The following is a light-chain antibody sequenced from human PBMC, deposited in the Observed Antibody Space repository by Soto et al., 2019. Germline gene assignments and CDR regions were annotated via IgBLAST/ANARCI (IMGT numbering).Light chain of an antibody. Sequence: QSVLTQPPSASGTPGQRVTISCSGSNSNIGSNTVNWYQQLPGTAPKLLIYYDNLRPSGVPDRISGSKSGTSASLAISGLQSDDEADYYCSSFSSITREVFGGGTKLTVL. CDR2: YDN. CDR1: NSNIGSNT. V-gene: IGLV1-44*01. CDR3: SSFSSITREV. J-gene: IGLJ2*01.